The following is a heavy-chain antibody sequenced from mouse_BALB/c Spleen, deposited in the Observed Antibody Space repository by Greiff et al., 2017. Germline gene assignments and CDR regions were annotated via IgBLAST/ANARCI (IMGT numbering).Heavy chain of an antibody. Sequence: VQLQQSGAELAKPGASVKMSCKASGYTFTSYWMHWVKERPGQGLEWIGYINPSTGYTEYNQKFKDKATLTADKSSSTAYMQLSSLTSEDSAVYYCAREGYYFDYWGQGTTLTVSS. CDR2: INPSTGYT. CDR3: AREGYYFDY. V-gene: IGHV1-7*01. D-gene: IGHD3-3*01. CDR1: GYTFTSYW. J-gene: IGHJ2*01.